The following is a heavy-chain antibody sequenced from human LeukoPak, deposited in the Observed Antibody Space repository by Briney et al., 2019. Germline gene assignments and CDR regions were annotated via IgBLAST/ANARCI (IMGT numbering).Heavy chain of an antibody. D-gene: IGHD6-13*01. CDR3: ARSWGGSSSWSDFDY. CDR1: GFTFDDYG. Sequence: PGGSLRLSCAASGFTFDDYGMSWVRQAPGKGLEWVSGINWNGGSTGYADSVKGRFTISRDNAKNSLYLQMNSLRAEDTALYYCARSWGGSSSWSDFDYWGQGTLVTVSS. CDR2: INWNGGST. J-gene: IGHJ4*02. V-gene: IGHV3-20*04.